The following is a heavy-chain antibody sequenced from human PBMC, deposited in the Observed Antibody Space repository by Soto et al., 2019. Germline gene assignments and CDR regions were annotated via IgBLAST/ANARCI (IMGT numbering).Heavy chain of an antibody. CDR3: ARLGYCSNTDCGPVGS. CDR2: MFYSGST. V-gene: IGHV4-31*03. CDR1: GASISSGGYY. J-gene: IGHJ5*01. Sequence: QVQLQESGPGLVKLSQTLSLTCTVSGASISSGGYYWSWISQHPGKGLEWIGYMFYSGSTYYNPSLKSRVTMSLDTSKNQFSLKLSSVTAADTAVYYCARLGYCSNTDCGPVGSWGQAILATVSS. D-gene: IGHD2-2*01.